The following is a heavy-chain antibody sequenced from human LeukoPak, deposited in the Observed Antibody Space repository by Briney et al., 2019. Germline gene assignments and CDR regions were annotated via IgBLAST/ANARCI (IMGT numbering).Heavy chain of an antibody. J-gene: IGHJ3*02. Sequence: SETLSLTCTVSGDSISSTSYYWGWIRQPPGKGLEWIGYIYHSGSTYYNPSLKSRVTISVDRSKNQFSLKLSSVTAADTAVYYCAREVPPDDAFDIWGQGTMVTVSS. CDR1: GDSISSTSYY. V-gene: IGHV4-39*07. CDR2: IYHSGST. D-gene: IGHD1-14*01. CDR3: AREVPPDDAFDI.